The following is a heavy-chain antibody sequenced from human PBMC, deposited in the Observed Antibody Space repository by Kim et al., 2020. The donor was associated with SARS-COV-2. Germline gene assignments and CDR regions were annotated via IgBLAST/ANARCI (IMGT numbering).Heavy chain of an antibody. CDR1: GFTFSSYA. CDR2: ISYDGSNK. D-gene: IGHD3-3*01. V-gene: IGHV3-30*04. J-gene: IGHJ4*02. Sequence: GGSLRLSCAASGFTFSSYAMHWVRQAPGKGLEWVAVISYDGSNKYYADSVKGRFTISRDNSKNTLYLQMNSLRAEDTAVYYCARDHDFWTYFDYWGQGTLVTVSS. CDR3: ARDHDFWTYFDY.